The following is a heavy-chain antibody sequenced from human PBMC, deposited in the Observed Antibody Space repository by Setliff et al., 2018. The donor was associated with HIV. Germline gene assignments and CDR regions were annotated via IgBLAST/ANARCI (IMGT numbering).Heavy chain of an antibody. Sequence: PGGSLRLSCAASGFTFSSYSMNWVRQAPGKGLEWVSFISPSGTYIHYADSLKGRFTISRDNTKNSLYLQMNSLRAEDTAVYYCARDSPWNYDSSGYPYYFDYWGQGTLVTVSS. J-gene: IGHJ4*02. CDR3: ARDSPWNYDSSGYPYYFDY. V-gene: IGHV3-21*01. CDR2: ISPSGTYI. D-gene: IGHD3-22*01. CDR1: GFTFSSYS.